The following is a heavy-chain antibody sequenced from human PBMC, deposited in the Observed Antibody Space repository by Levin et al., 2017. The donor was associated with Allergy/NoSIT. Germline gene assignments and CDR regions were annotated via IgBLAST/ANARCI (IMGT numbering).Heavy chain of an antibody. V-gene: IGHV3-11*01. D-gene: IGHD3-3*01. J-gene: IGHJ6*02. Sequence: GGSLRLSCAASGFTFSDYYMSWIRQAPGKGLEWVSYISSSGSTIYYADSVKGRFTISRDNAKNSLYLQMNSLRAEDTAVYYCARERYDFLGDYDGMDVWGQGTTVTVSS. CDR2: ISSSGSTI. CDR1: GFTFSDYY. CDR3: ARERYDFLGDYDGMDV.